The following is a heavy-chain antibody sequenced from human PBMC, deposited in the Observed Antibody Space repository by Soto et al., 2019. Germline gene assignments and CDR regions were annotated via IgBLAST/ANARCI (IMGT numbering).Heavy chain of an antibody. CDR1: GGTFSSYA. D-gene: IGHD1-26*01. Sequence: SVKVSCKASGGTFSSYAISWVRQAPGQGLEWMGGIIPIFGTANYAQKFQGRVTITADESTGTAYMELSSLRSEDTAVYYCARRSGSYYGMDVWGQGTTVTVSS. J-gene: IGHJ6*02. CDR3: ARRSGSYYGMDV. CDR2: IIPIFGTA. V-gene: IGHV1-69*13.